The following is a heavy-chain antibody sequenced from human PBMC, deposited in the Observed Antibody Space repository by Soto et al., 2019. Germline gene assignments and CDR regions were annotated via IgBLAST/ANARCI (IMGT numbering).Heavy chain of an antibody. CDR2: ISVTGDT. Sequence: SRVRQAPGKGPEWVSLISVTGDTYYADSVKGRFTISRDNSKNTLFLQMSSLRAEDTAVYYCAKSLNTATVFDYWGQGTLVTVS. D-gene: IGHD2-21*02. V-gene: IGHV3-23*01. J-gene: IGHJ4*02. CDR3: AKSLNTATVFDY.